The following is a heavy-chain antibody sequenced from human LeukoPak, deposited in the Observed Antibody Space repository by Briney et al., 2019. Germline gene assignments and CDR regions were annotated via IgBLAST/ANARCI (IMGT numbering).Heavy chain of an antibody. V-gene: IGHV1-18*01. CDR1: GYTFTSYG. CDR2: ISAYNGNT. CDR3: ARDRDDILTGTHLPDAFDI. Sequence: GASVKVSCKASGYTFTSYGISWVRQAPGQGLEWMGWISAYNGNTNYAQKLQGRVTMTTDTSTSTAYMELRSLRSDDTAVYYCARDRDDILTGTHLPDAFDIWGQGTMVTVSS. D-gene: IGHD3-9*01. J-gene: IGHJ3*02.